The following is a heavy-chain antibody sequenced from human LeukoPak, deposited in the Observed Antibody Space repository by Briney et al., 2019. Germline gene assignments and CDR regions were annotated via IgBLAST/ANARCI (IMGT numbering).Heavy chain of an antibody. Sequence: GGSLRLSCAASGFTFSSYAVHWVRQAPGKGLEWVAVISYDGSNKYYADSVKGRFTISRDNSKNTLYLQMNSLRAEDTAVYYCARDLVGATIYFDYWGQGTLVTVSS. J-gene: IGHJ4*02. D-gene: IGHD1-26*01. CDR2: ISYDGSNK. V-gene: IGHV3-30-3*01. CDR1: GFTFSSYA. CDR3: ARDLVGATIYFDY.